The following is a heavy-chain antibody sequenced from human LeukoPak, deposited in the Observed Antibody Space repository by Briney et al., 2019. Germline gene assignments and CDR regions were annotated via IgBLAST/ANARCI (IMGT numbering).Heavy chain of an antibody. CDR1: GYTFTGYY. D-gene: IGHD6-13*01. CDR3: AREGGSWPLDY. J-gene: IGHJ4*02. V-gene: IGHV1-69*13. CDR2: IIPIFGTA. Sequence: SVKVSCKASGYTFTGYYMHWVRQAPGQGLEWMGGIIPIFGTANYAQRFQGRVTITADESTSTAYMELSSLRSEDTAVYYCAREGGSWPLDYWGQGTLVTVSS.